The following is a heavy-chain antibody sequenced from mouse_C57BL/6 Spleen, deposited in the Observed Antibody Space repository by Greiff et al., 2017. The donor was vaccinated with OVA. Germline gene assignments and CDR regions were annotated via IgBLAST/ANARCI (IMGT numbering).Heavy chain of an antibody. CDR3: ARRDGYSGAMDY. D-gene: IGHD2-3*01. Sequence: EVQLVESGGGLVQPGGSLSLSCAASGFTFTDYYMSWVRQPPGKALEWLGFIRNKANGYTTEYSASVKGRFTISRDNSQSILYLQMNALRAEDSATYYCARRDGYSGAMDYWGQGTSVTVSS. J-gene: IGHJ4*01. CDR1: GFTFTDYY. CDR2: IRNKANGYTT. V-gene: IGHV7-3*01.